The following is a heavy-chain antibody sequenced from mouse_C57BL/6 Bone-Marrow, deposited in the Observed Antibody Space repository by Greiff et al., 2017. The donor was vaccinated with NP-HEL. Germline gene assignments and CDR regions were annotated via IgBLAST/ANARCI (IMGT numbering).Heavy chain of an antibody. D-gene: IGHD2-14*01. J-gene: IGHJ1*03. Sequence: VQGVESGAELARPGASVKLSCKASGYTFTSYGISWVKQRTGQGLEWIGEIYPRSGNTYYNEKFKGKATLTADKASSTAYMELRSLTSEDSAVYFCARWGTDLYFDVWGTGTTVTVSS. V-gene: IGHV1-81*01. CDR1: GYTFTSYG. CDR3: ARWGTDLYFDV. CDR2: IYPRSGNT.